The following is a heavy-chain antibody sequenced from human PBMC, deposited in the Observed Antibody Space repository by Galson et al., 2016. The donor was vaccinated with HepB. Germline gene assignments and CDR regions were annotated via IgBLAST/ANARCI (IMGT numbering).Heavy chain of an antibody. Sequence: SVKVSCKASGYRFTRYGISWVRQAPGQGPEWLGWISTKKGKTNAPQKFKDRVTMTTDSYTNTAYLELGRLQTDDTAVYFCVRDWSDDVHIILDSWGQGTLVTVSS. CDR1: GYRFTRYG. CDR2: ISTKKGKT. CDR3: VRDWSDDVHIILDS. J-gene: IGHJ4*02. D-gene: IGHD1-1*01. V-gene: IGHV1-18*01.